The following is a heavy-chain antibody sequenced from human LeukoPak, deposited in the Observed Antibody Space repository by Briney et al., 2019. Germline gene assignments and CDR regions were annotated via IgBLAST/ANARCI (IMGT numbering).Heavy chain of an antibody. CDR1: GGSFSGYY. CDR2: INHSGST. J-gene: IGHJ5*02. Sequence: PSETLSLTCAVYGGSFSGYYWSWIRQPPGKGLEWIGEINHSGSTNYNPSLKSRVTISVDTSKNQFSLKLSSVTAADTAVYYCARERRGYNWNANALRTDRLFDPWGQGTLVTVSS. V-gene: IGHV4-34*01. CDR3: ARERRGYNWNANALRTDRLFDP. D-gene: IGHD1-20*01.